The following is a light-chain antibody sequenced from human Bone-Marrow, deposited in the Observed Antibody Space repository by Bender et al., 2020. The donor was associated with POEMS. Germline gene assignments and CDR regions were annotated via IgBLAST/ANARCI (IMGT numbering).Light chain of an antibody. CDR1: KIGTKS. CDR3: QVRDSDHYV. CDR2: DDN. J-gene: IGLJ1*01. Sequence: SYVLTQPPSVSVAPGQTAYITCGGSKIGTKSVHWYQQKPGQAPVLVVFDDNDRPLGIPERISGSNSGNTATLTITWVEAGDEADYYCQVRDSDHYVFGSGTKVTVL. V-gene: IGLV3-21*02.